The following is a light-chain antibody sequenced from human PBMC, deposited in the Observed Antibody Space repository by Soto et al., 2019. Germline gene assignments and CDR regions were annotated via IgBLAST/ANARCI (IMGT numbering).Light chain of an antibody. V-gene: IGKV1-5*01. CDR3: QPYINGWT. CDR2: DAS. Sequence: DIQMTQSPSTLSASVGDRVTITCRASQSISSRLAWYQQKSGKAPNLLIYDASSLEGGVPSRFSGSASETEFTLTISSLQPDDFATYYCQPYINGWTFGQGTKVEIK. J-gene: IGKJ1*01. CDR1: QSISSR.